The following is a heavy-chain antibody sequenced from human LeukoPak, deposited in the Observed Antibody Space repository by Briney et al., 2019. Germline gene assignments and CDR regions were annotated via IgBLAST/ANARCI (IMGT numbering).Heavy chain of an antibody. CDR3: ANVLNWNEEYGMDV. CDR2: ISANGGST. V-gene: IGHV3-23*01. Sequence: PGGSLRLSCGASGFTFSSYAMSWVRQAPGKGLEWVSAISANGGSTYYADSAKGRYTISRDNSKNTLYLQMNSLRAEDTAVYYCANVLNWNEEYGMDVWGQGTTVTVSS. D-gene: IGHD1-1*01. CDR1: GFTFSSYA. J-gene: IGHJ6*02.